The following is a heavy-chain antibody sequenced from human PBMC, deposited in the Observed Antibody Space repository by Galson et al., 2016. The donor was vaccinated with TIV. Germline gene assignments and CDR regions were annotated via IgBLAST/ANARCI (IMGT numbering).Heavy chain of an antibody. J-gene: IGHJ6*02. CDR3: SRGNWNYGMGGAMDV. D-gene: IGHD1-7*01. CDR1: GDSASGNTAA. V-gene: IGHV6-1*01. CDR2: TYYTSKWNT. Sequence: CAISGDSASGNTAAWNWVRQSPSRGLEWLGRTYYTSKWNTDYAVSVKGRIIIRPDTSMNQVSLQLSSVIPDDTAVYYCSRGNWNYGMGGAMDVWGRGTTVTVSS.